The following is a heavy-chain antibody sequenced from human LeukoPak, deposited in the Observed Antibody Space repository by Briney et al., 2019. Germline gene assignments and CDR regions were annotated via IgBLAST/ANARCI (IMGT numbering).Heavy chain of an antibody. CDR1: GGSISSGGYS. CDR3: AGTMVRGVIGTGSFDY. D-gene: IGHD3-10*01. CDR2: IYHSGST. Sequence: PSQTLSLTCAVSGGSISSGGYSWSWIRQPPGKGLEWIGYIYHSGSTYYNPSLKSRVTISVDTSKNQFSLKLSSVTAADTAVYYCAGTMVRGVIGTGSFDYWGQGTLVTVSS. J-gene: IGHJ4*02. V-gene: IGHV4-30-2*05.